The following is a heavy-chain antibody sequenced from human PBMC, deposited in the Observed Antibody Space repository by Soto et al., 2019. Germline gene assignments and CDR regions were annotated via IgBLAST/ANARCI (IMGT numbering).Heavy chain of an antibody. CDR1: GGSPSPSRYH. Sequence: PSATLFPLCPFCGGSPSPSRYHLVRLLLPPGKRLEWMGSIYDSGSTYHNPSLKRRATISVDTSKNQFSLKLSSVTAADTAVYYCARRADSSSWYEDYYGMDVWGQGTTVT. CDR3: ARRADSSSWYEDYYGMDV. CDR2: IYDSGST. V-gene: IGHV4-39*01. J-gene: IGHJ6*01. D-gene: IGHD6-13*01.